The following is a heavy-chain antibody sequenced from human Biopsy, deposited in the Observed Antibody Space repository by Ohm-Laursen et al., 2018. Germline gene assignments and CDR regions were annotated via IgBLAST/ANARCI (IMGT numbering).Heavy chain of an antibody. CDR1: GGTVSRYA. CDR3: ARGLPTEYGDYFSLDY. Sequence: SSVKISCKASGGTVSRYAISWVRQAPGQGLEWMGGIIPVFGLATYAQRLQGRVSITADTSTNTAYMELSSLRSDDTAVYFCARGLPTEYGDYFSLDYWGQGTLVIVSS. J-gene: IGHJ4*02. CDR2: IIPVFGLA. D-gene: IGHD4-17*01. V-gene: IGHV1-69*17.